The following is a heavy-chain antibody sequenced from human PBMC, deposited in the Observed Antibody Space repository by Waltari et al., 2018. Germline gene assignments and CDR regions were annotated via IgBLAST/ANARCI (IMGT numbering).Heavy chain of an antibody. Sequence: QLQLQESGPGLVKPSETLPLTCSVSYGSFSSNTHYWGWIRRPPGKGLEWIGSVYNRGSTYFDPSLKSRVTILVDTSRNQLSLKVKSVTAADTAVYYCARHLRGYSYGIFDSWGQGILVTVSS. CDR2: VYNRGST. CDR1: YGSFSSNTHY. D-gene: IGHD5-18*01. J-gene: IGHJ4*02. V-gene: IGHV4-39*01. CDR3: ARHLRGYSYGIFDS.